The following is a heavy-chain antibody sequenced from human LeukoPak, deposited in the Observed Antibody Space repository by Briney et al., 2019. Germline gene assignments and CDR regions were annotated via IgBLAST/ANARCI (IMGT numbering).Heavy chain of an antibody. CDR3: ARDRGRLQAGTFCY. V-gene: IGHV3-30-3*01. CDR1: GFTFSSYA. Sequence: PGRSLRLSCAASGFTFSSYAMHWVRQAPGKGLEWVAVISYDGSNKYYADSVKGRFTISRDNSKNTLYLQMNSLRAEETAVYYCARDRGRLQAGTFCYWGQGTLVTVSS. D-gene: IGHD6-19*01. CDR2: ISYDGSNK. J-gene: IGHJ4*02.